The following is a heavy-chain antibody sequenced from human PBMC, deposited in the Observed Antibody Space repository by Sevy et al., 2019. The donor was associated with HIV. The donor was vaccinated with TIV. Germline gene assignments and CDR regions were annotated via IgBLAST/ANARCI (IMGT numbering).Heavy chain of an antibody. V-gene: IGHV1-24*01. Sequence: ASVKVSCKVSGYTLTELSMHWVRQAPGEGLEWMGCFDPEDGETIYAQKFQGRVTMTEDTSTDTAYMELSSLGPDDTAVYYCATTHPIKIVGATRGYYYFMDVWGKGSTVTVSS. CDR1: GYTLTELS. CDR2: FDPEDGET. J-gene: IGHJ6*03. CDR3: ATTHPIKIVGATRGYYYFMDV. D-gene: IGHD1-26*01.